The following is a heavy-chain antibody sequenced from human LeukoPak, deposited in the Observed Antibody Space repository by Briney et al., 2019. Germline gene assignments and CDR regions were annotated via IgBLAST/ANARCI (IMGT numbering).Heavy chain of an antibody. D-gene: IGHD3-22*01. CDR1: GGSISSGSYY. CDR2: IYTSGST. V-gene: IGHV4-61*02. J-gene: IGHJ4*02. CDR3: AREAGYYYDSSGRRSDY. Sequence: TPSDTLSLTCTVSGGSISSGSYYWSWIRQPAGKGLEWIGRIYTSGSTNYNPSLKSRVTISVDTSKNQFSLKLSSVTAADTAVYYCAREAGYYYDSSGRRSDYWGQGTLVTVSS.